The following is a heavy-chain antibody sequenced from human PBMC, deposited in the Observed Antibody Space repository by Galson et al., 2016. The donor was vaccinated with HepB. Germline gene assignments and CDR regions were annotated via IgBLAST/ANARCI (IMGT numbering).Heavy chain of an antibody. D-gene: IGHD6-6*01. CDR2: ISSSGLSII. Sequence: SLRLSCAASGFTFSDYYMSWIRQAPGKGLEWVSYISSSGLSIIKSADSVKGRFTISRDNAKNSVYQHMISLTPEDAAVYYCARGASGSPRLARVNFDYWGQGALVTVSS. CDR1: GFTFSDYY. CDR3: ARGASGSPRLARVNFDY. J-gene: IGHJ4*02. V-gene: IGHV3-11*01.